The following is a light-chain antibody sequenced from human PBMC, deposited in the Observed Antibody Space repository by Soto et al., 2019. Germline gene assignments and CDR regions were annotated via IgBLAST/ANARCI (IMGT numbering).Light chain of an antibody. V-gene: IGLV2-14*03. J-gene: IGLJ1*01. Sequence: QSALTQSASVSGSPGQSITISCTGTSSDVGGFNFVSWYQQHPGKAPKVMIYDVSDRPSGVSNRFSGSKSGNTASLTISGLQAEDEADYYCSSYTSSTLGVFGTGTKLTVL. CDR2: DVS. CDR3: SSYTSSTLGV. CDR1: SSDVGGFNF.